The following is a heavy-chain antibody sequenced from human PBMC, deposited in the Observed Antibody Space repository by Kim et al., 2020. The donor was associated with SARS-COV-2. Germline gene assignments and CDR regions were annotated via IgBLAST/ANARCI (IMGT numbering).Heavy chain of an antibody. CDR2: IYYSGST. D-gene: IGHD4-17*01. CDR3: ARADYGDYVEPLDV. J-gene: IGHJ6*02. CDR1: GGSISSGGYY. Sequence: SETLSLTCTVSGGSISSGGYYWSWIRQHPGKGLEWIGYIYYSGSTYYNPSLKSRVTISVDTSKNQFSLKLSSVTAADTAVYYCARADYGDYVEPLDVWGQGTTVTVSS. V-gene: IGHV4-31*03.